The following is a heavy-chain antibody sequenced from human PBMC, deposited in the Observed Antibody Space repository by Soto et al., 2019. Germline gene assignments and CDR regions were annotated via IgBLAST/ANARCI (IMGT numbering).Heavy chain of an antibody. V-gene: IGHV1-69*13. CDR1: GGTFSSYA. J-gene: IGHJ4*02. CDR3: AREPRHIKAIDY. CDR2: IIPIFGTA. Sequence: ASVKVSCKASGGTFSSYAISWVRQAPGQGLEWMGGIIPIFGTANYAQKFQGRVTITADESTSTAYMELSSLRSEDTAVYYCAREPRHIKAIDYWGRGTLVTVSS.